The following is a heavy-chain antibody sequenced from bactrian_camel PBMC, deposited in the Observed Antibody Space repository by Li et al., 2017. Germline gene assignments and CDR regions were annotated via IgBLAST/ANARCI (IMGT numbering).Heavy chain of an antibody. CDR1: GFTFSNYG. D-gene: IGHD7*01. V-gene: IGHV3S40*01. CDR3: AALDFDY. J-gene: IGHJ6*01. Sequence: DVQLVESGGDLVQPGGSLRLSCAASGFTFSNYGMSWVRQAPGKGLEWVSVIGGDSTYYADSVKGRYTISRDNAKNTLYLQLNSLKIEDTAMYYCAALDFDYWGQGTQVTVS. CDR2: IGGDST.